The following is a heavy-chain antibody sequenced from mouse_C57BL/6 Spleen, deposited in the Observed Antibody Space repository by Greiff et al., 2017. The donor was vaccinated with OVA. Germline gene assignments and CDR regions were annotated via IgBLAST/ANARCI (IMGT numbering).Heavy chain of an antibody. D-gene: IGHD1-1*01. CDR3: ARSPYGSSFDY. J-gene: IGHJ2*01. CDR2: IYPRSGNT. CDR1: GYTFTSYG. Sequence: VQLVESGAELARPGASVKLSCKASGYTFTSYGISWVKQRTGQGLEWIGEIYPRSGNTYYNEKFKGKATLTADKPSSTAYMELRSLTSEDSAVYFCARSPYGSSFDYWGQGTTLTVSS. V-gene: IGHV1-81*01.